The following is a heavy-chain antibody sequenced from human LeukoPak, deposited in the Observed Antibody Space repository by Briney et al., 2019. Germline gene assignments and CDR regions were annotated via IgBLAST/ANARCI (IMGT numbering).Heavy chain of an antibody. Sequence: GGSLRLSCAASGFTFSSYAMSWVRQAPGKGLEWVSPIRVYGGSTYYADSVKGRFTISRDNSKNTLYLQMNSLRAEDTAVYYCAKWIWLTMISHLFDYWGQGTLVTVSS. V-gene: IGHV3-23*01. CDR1: GFTFSSYA. CDR2: IRVYGGST. D-gene: IGHD3-22*01. J-gene: IGHJ4*02. CDR3: AKWIWLTMISHLFDY.